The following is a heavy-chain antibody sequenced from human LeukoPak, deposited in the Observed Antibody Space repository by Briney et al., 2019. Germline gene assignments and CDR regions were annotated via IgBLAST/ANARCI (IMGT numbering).Heavy chain of an antibody. CDR3: ARSRRYYYDSSGYLVFDY. V-gene: IGHV4-39*07. D-gene: IGHD3-22*01. J-gene: IGHJ4*02. CDR1: GGSISSSSYY. Sequence: SETLSLTCTVSGGSISSSSYYWGWIRQPPGKGLEWIGEIYHSGSTNYTPSLKSRVTISVDKSKNQFSLKLSSVTAADTAVYYCARSRRYYYDSSGYLVFDYWGQGTLVTVSS. CDR2: IYHSGST.